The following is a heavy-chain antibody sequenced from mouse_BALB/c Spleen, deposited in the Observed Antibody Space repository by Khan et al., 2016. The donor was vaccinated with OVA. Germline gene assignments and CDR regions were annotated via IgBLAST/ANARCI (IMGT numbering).Heavy chain of an antibody. CDR1: GYAFSNYW. CDR2: IYPGDGDT. D-gene: IGHD2-1*01. Sequence: VQLQQSGAELVRPGSSVTISCKASGYAFSNYWMNWVKQRPGKGLEWIGQIYPGDGDTNYNGKFKGKATLNADKSSSTAYMQLSSLTSEDSAVYFCARKGDGNYAFAYWGQGTLVTVSA. J-gene: IGHJ3*01. V-gene: IGHV1-80*01. CDR3: ARKGDGNYAFAY.